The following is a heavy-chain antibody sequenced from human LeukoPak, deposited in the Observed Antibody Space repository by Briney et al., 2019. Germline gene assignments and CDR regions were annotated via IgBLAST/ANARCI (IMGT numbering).Heavy chain of an antibody. CDR3: AKESPHFDY. V-gene: IGHV3-23*01. Sequence: GESLRLSCAASGFTFSSYAMSWVRDAPGRGLEWGSVISGSGHSTYYADSVKGRFTISRDNSKNTLYLQMNSLRARDTPLYFCAKESPHFDYWGQGTLVTVSS. CDR1: GFTFSSYA. D-gene: IGHD3-3*02. J-gene: IGHJ4*02. CDR2: ISGSGHST.